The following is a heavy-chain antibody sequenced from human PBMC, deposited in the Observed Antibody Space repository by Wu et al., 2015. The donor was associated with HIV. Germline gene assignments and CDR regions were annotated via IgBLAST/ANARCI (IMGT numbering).Heavy chain of an antibody. CDR3: ARELGGERPFRFDP. J-gene: IGHJ5*02. V-gene: IGHV1-18*01. Sequence: QVQLVQSGAEMKKPGASVKVSCKASGYTFTSYGISWVRQAPGQGLEWMGWISTYNGKTNYAQKLQGRVTMTTDTSTSTVYMELRSLRSDDTAVYYCARELGGERPFRFDPLGPGEPWSPVSS. CDR1: GYTFTSYG. CDR2: ISTYNGKT. D-gene: IGHD3-16*01.